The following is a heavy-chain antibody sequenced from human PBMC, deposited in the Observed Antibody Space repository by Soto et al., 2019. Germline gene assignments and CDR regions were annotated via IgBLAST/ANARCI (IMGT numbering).Heavy chain of an antibody. CDR3: ARKYSSSWYDWFDP. Sequence: NPSETLSLTCTVSGGSISSYYWSWIRQPPGKGLEWIGYIYYSGSTNYNPSLKSRVTISVDTSKNQFSLKLSSVTAADTAVYYCARKYSSSWYDWFDPWGQGTLVTVSS. J-gene: IGHJ5*02. CDR1: GGSISSYY. CDR2: IYYSGST. V-gene: IGHV4-59*01. D-gene: IGHD6-13*01.